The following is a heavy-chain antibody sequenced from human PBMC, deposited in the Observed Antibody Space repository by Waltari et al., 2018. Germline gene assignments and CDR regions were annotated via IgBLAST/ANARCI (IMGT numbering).Heavy chain of an antibody. J-gene: IGHJ4*02. CDR1: GYTFTGYY. Sequence: QVQLVQSGAEVKKPGASVKVSCKASGYTFTGYYMHWVRQAPGQGLEWMGWINPNRGGTNYAQKFQGRVTMTRDTSISTAYMELSRLRSDDTAVYYCARQRWLQSYYFDYWGQGTLVTVSS. CDR2: INPNRGGT. V-gene: IGHV1-2*02. D-gene: IGHD5-12*01. CDR3: ARQRWLQSYYFDY.